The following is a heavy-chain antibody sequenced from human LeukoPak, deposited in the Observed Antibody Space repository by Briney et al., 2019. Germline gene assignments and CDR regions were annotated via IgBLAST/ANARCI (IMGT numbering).Heavy chain of an antibody. CDR1: GYTFTSYG. J-gene: IGHJ4*02. V-gene: IGHV1-18*01. CDR2: ISAYNGNT. Sequence: ASVKVSCKASGYTFTSYGISWVRQAPGQGLEWMGWISAYNGNTNYAQKLQGRVTMTTGTSTSTAYMELRSLRSDDTAVYYCARDLITMVRGVSPGFLGDYWGQGTLVTVSS. CDR3: ARDLITMVRGVSPGFLGDY. D-gene: IGHD3-10*01.